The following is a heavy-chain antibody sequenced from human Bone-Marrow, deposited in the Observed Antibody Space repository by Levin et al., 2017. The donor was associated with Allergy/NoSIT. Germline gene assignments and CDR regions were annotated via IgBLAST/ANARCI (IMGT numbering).Heavy chain of an antibody. CDR1: GYTFTGYY. CDR2: INPNSGGT. CDR3: ARGPRKGVLLAFDI. J-gene: IGHJ3*02. Sequence: GGSLRLSCKASGYTFTGYYMHWVRQAPGQGLEWMGWINPNSGGTNYAQKFQGRVTMTRDTSISTAYMELSRLRSDDTAVYYCARGPRKGVLLAFDIWGQGTMVTVSS. V-gene: IGHV1-2*02. D-gene: IGHD3-10*01.